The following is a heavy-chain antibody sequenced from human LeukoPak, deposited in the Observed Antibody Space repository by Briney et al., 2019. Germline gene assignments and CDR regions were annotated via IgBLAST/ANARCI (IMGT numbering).Heavy chain of an antibody. CDR1: GFTVSSNY. D-gene: IGHD3-22*01. J-gene: IGHJ4*02. V-gene: IGHV3-21*01. Sequence: PGGSLRLSCAASGFTVSSNYMSWVRQAPGKGLEWVSSISSSSSYIYYADSVKGRFTISRDNAKNSLYLQMNSLRAEDTAVYYCARDLKDSSGYEDYWGQGTLVTVSS. CDR2: ISSSSSYI. CDR3: ARDLKDSSGYEDY.